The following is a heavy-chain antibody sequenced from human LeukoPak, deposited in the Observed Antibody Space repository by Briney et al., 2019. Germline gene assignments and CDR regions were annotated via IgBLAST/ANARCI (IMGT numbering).Heavy chain of an antibody. CDR1: GFTFSDYY. Sequence: PGGSLRLSCAASGFTFSDYYMSWIRQAPGKGLEWVSYILGSSDSSIYYADSVKGRFTISRDNAKNSLYLQMNSLRAEDTAVYYCARERQGFDCWGQGTLVTVSS. J-gene: IGHJ4*02. CDR3: ARERQGFDC. V-gene: IGHV3-11*01. CDR2: ILGSSDSSI.